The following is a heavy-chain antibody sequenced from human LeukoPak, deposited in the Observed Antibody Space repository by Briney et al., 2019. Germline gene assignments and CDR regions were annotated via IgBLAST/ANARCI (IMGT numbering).Heavy chain of an antibody. Sequence: SETLSLTCTVSGVSVSSGIYYWSWIRQHPGRGLEWIGYIYYSGRTYYNPSLRSRVTISVGTSKSQFSLKLSSVTAADTAVYYCARAPSDSWFDPWGQGTLVTVSS. D-gene: IGHD2-21*02. J-gene: IGHJ5*02. CDR2: IYYSGRT. CDR3: ARAPSDSWFDP. V-gene: IGHV4-31*03. CDR1: GVSVSSGIYY.